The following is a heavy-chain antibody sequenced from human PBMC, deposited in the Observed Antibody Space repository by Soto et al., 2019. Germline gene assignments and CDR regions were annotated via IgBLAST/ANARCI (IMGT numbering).Heavy chain of an antibody. D-gene: IGHD1-20*01. V-gene: IGHV1-18*01. J-gene: IGHJ4*02. CDR3: ARASRYYWNDMKY. CDR2: VSAYNGNT. Sequence: QVQLVQSGAQVKKPGASVKVSCKASGYTFSNDATTWVRQAPGQGLEWMGWVSAYNGNTNYAQKFKGRVTTTTDTSPSTASMEITMLRYDYRAVDFCARASRYYWNDMKYCGQGALVTVSS. CDR1: GYTFSNDA.